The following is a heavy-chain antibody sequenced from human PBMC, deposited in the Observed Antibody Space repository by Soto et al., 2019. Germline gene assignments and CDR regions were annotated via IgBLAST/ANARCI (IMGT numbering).Heavy chain of an antibody. CDR1: GFTFSSYS. J-gene: IGHJ4*02. V-gene: IGHV3-23*01. Sequence: PGGSLRLSCAASGFTFSSYSMSWVRQAPGKGLEWVSAISGSGGSTYYADSVKGRFTISRDNSKNTLYLQMNSLRAEDTAVYYCAKDLFEREQWLAGYWGQGTLVTVSS. CDR3: AKDLFEREQWLAGY. CDR2: ISGSGGST. D-gene: IGHD6-19*01.